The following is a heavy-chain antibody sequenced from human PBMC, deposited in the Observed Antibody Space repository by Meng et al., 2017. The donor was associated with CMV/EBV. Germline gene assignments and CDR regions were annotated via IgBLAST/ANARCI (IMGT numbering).Heavy chain of an antibody. CDR2: FDPEDGET. J-gene: IGHJ4*02. V-gene: IGHV1-24*01. Sequence: ASEKVSCKVSGYTLTELSRHWVRQAPGKGLEWMGGFDPEDGETIYAQKFQGRVTMTEDTSTDTAYMELSSLRSEDTAVYYCATARVDCSSTSCYTYYFDYWGQGTLVTVSS. D-gene: IGHD2-2*02. CDR1: GYTLTELS. CDR3: ATARVDCSSTSCYTYYFDY.